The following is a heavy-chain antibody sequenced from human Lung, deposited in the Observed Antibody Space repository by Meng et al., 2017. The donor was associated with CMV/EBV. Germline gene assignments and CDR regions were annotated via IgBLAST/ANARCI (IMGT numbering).Heavy chain of an antibody. CDR2: INAGNGNT. Sequence: QVQLVQSGAEVKKPXASVKVFXXASXYTFTSYAMHWVRQAPGQRLEWMGWINAGNGNTKYSQRFQGRVTITRDTSASTAYMELSSLRSEDTTVYYCARAGYDSSGYYPQPFEHWGQGTLVTVSS. CDR3: ARAGYDSSGYYPQPFEH. J-gene: IGHJ4*02. CDR1: XYTFTSYA. D-gene: IGHD3-22*01. V-gene: IGHV1-3*01.